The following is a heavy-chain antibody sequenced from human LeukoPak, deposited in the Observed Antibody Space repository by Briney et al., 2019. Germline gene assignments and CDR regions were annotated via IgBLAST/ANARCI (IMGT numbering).Heavy chain of an antibody. D-gene: IGHD3-22*01. CDR2: ISAYNGNT. J-gene: IGHJ5*02. CDR1: GYTFTSYG. CDR3: ARIRIVVGSNWFDP. Sequence: GASVKVSCKASGYTFTSYGISWVRQAPGQGLEWMGWISAYNGNTNYAQKLQGRVTMTTDTSTSTAYMELRSLRSDDTAVYYCARIRIVVGSNWFDPWGQGTLVTVSS. V-gene: IGHV1-18*01.